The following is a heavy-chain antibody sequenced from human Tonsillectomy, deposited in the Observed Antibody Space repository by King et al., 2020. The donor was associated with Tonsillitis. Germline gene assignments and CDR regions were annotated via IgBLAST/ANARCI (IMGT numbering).Heavy chain of an antibody. CDR2: IYYSGST. V-gene: IGHV4-59*08. CDR3: ASQFTYYDYVWGSHSDAFDI. Sequence: QLQESGPGLVKPSETLSLTCTVSGGSISSYYWSWIRQPPGKGLEWIGYIYYSGSTNYNPSLKSRVTISVDTSKNQFSLKLSPVTAADTAVYYCASQFTYYDYVWGSHSDAFDIWGQGTMVTVSS. D-gene: IGHD3-16*01. CDR1: GGSISSYY. J-gene: IGHJ3*02.